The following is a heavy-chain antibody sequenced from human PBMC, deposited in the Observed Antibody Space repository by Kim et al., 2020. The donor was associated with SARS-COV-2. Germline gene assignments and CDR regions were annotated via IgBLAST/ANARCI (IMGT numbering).Heavy chain of an antibody. CDR1: GGSFSGYY. D-gene: IGHD4-4*01. Sequence: SETLSLTCAVYGGSFSGYYWSWIRQPPGKGLEWIGEINHSGSTNYNPSLKSRVTISVDTSKYQFSLKLSSVTAADTAVYYCAREGSATTVHFDLWGRGTLVTVSS. CDR3: AREGSATTVHFDL. CDR2: INHSGST. V-gene: IGHV4-34*01. J-gene: IGHJ2*01.